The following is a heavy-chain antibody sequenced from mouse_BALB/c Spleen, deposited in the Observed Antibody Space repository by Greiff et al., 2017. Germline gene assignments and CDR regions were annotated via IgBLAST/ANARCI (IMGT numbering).Heavy chain of an antibody. V-gene: IGHV3-2*02. Sequence: EVKLVESGPGLVKPSQSLSLTCTVTGYSITSDYAWNWIRQFPGNKLEWMGYISYSGSTSYNPSLKSRISITRDTSKNQFFLQLNSVTTEDTATYYCAGDYDVGYYAMDYWGQGTSVTVSS. CDR2: ISYSGST. CDR3: AGDYDVGYYAMDY. D-gene: IGHD2-4*01. J-gene: IGHJ4*01. CDR1: GYSITSDYA.